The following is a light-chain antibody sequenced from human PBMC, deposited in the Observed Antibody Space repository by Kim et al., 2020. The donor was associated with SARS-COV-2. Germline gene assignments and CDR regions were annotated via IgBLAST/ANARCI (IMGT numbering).Light chain of an antibody. V-gene: IGKV3-20*01. Sequence: SPGERATLSCRASQSVSSNYLAWYQGKPGQAPRLLIFGASSRATGIPDRFSGSGSGTDFTLTISRLEPEDFTVYYCQQYGSSPYTFGQGTKLEI. CDR1: QSVSSNY. J-gene: IGKJ2*01. CDR2: GAS. CDR3: QQYGSSPYT.